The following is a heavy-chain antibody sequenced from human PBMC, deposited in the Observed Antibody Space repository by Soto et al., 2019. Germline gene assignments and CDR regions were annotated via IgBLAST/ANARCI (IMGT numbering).Heavy chain of an antibody. CDR1: VGSFSVYY. CDR2: INHSGST. J-gene: IGHJ4*02. CDR3: ARVTAILDY. D-gene: IGHD2-21*02. V-gene: IGHV4-34*01. Sequence: SEALSVTCAFYVGSFSVYYWSWIRQPPGKGLEWIGEINHSGSTNYNPSLKSRVTISVDTSKNQFSLKLSSVTAADTAVYYCARVTAILDYWGQGTMVTVSS.